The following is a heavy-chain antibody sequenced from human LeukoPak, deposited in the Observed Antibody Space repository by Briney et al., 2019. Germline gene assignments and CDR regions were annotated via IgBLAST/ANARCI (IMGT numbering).Heavy chain of an antibody. D-gene: IGHD3-16*02. CDR3: ARLFGGVIGYFDY. CDR2: INPNSGGT. J-gene: IGHJ4*02. Sequence: GASVKVSCKASGYTFTGYYMHWVRQAPGQGLEWTGWINPNSGGTNYAQKFQGRVTMTRDTSISTAYMELSRLRSDDTAVYYCARLFGGVIGYFDYWGQGTLVTVSS. V-gene: IGHV1-2*02. CDR1: GYTFTGYY.